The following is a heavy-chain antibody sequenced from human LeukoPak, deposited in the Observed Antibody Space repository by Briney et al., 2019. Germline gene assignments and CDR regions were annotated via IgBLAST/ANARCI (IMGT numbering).Heavy chain of an antibody. Sequence: NPSETLSLTCTVSGGSISSYYWSWIRQPPGKGLEWIGYTYYSGSTNYNPSLKSRVTISVDTSKNQFSLKLSSVTAADTAVYYCARAAGRYDILTGYKLNYYGMDVWGQGTTVTVSS. J-gene: IGHJ6*02. V-gene: IGHV4-59*01. D-gene: IGHD3-9*01. CDR1: GGSISSYY. CDR2: TYYSGST. CDR3: ARAAGRYDILTGYKLNYYGMDV.